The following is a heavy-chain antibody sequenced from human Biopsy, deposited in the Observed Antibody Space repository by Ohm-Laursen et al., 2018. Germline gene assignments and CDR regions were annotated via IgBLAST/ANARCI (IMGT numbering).Heavy chain of an antibody. J-gene: IGHJ1*01. CDR3: ARGSKEYGGLYFPH. D-gene: IGHD4-23*01. V-gene: IGHV4-59*11. CDR1: GGSFTGHY. Sequence: SDTLSLTCPVSGGSFTGHYWTWIRQPPGQGLEWIGLISHTGYTSYKSSLKSRVTISLDTSRKHFSLRLTSLAAADTAVYYCARGSKEYGGLYFPHWGQGTLVTVSS. CDR2: ISHTGYT.